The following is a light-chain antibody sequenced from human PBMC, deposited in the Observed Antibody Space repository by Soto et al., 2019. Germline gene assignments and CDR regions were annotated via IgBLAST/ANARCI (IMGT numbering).Light chain of an antibody. V-gene: IGKV1-39*01. CDR1: QNIENY. CDR3: QQSFGSPPIT. CDR2: VAS. Sequence: DIQMTQSPSSLSASLGDTVTISCRASQNIENYLHWYQQKAGKAPEVLLYVASVLMVGFSSRFSGSGYGTDFTLTITNLQPDDVALYYCQQSFGSPPITFGQGTRLDIK. J-gene: IGKJ5*01.